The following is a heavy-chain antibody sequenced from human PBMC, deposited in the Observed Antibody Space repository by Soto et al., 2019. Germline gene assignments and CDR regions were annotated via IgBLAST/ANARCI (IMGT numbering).Heavy chain of an antibody. CDR1: GFTFSSYS. CDR3: ARAMDYGDS. CDR2: ISGSSTYR. J-gene: IGHJ4*02. Sequence: GGSLRLSCATSGFTFSSYSMNWVRQAPGKGIEWVSCISGSSTYRQYAASVKGRLTISSDNTKNSVYLQMSGLRAENTAVYYCARAMDYGDSWCQGTLVTVSS. V-gene: IGHV3-21*01.